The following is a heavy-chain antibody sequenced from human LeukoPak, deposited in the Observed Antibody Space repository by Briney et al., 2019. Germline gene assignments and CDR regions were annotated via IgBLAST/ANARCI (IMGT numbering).Heavy chain of an antibody. V-gene: IGHV1-46*01. CDR1: GYTFTRYD. D-gene: IGHD2-2*02. CDR3: ARDPPHIPAAIQDAFDI. CDR2: LHPTGGST. Sequence: GAVKVSCMGCGYTFTRYDMNCLRQAGGQGVEGVRLLHPTGGSTGYAQKFQGRVTMTPDTSTSTAYMELRSLRSDHTAVYYCARDPPHIPAAIQDAFDIWGQGTMVHVSS. J-gene: IGHJ3*02.